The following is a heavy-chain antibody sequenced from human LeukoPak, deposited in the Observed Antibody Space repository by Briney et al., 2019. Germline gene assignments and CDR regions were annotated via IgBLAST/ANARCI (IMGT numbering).Heavy chain of an antibody. CDR1: GFTFSTHG. J-gene: IGHJ4*02. D-gene: IGHD2-2*01. CDR2: ISYDGRNT. V-gene: IGHV3-30*18. CDR3: AKDRLVVAPAAMTSNFDY. Sequence: PGGSLRLSCAAPGFTFSTHGMHWVRQAPGKGLEWLAVISYDGRNTYYADSVKGRLTISRDNSKNTLFLQMNSLRGEDTAVYYCAKDRLVVAPAAMTSNFDYWGQGTLVTVSS.